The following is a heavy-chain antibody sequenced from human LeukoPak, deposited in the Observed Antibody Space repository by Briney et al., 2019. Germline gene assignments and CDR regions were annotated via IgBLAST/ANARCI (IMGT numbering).Heavy chain of an antibody. J-gene: IGHJ4*02. V-gene: IGHV4-39*01. CDR3: ARLASGYDLGY. CDR2: IYYSGST. Sequence: SETLSLTCTVSGGSISSSSYYWGWIRQPPGKGLEWIGSIYYSGSTYYDPSLEGRVTISVDTSKNQFSLKLSSVTAADTAVFYCARLASGYDLGYWGQGTLVTVSS. D-gene: IGHD5-12*01. CDR1: GGSISSSSYY.